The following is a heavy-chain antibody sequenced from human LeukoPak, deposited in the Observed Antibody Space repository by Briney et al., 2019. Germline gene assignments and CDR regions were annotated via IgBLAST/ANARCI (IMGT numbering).Heavy chain of an antibody. V-gene: IGHV4-4*07. J-gene: IGHJ1*01. Sequence: SETLSLTCTVSGYSISSGYFWGWIRQPAGKGLEWIGRIYTSGSTNYNPSLKSRVTISVDTSKNQFSLQLNSVTPEDTAVYYCARGWSGTFQHWGQGTLVTVSS. CDR1: GYSISSGYF. D-gene: IGHD3-10*02. CDR3: ARGWSGTFQH. CDR2: IYTSGST.